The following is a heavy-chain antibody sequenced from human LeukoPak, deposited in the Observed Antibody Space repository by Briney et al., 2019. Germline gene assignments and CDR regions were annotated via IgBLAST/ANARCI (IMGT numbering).Heavy chain of an antibody. CDR1: GFTVSSNY. V-gene: IGHV3-53*01. D-gene: IGHD2-2*01. CDR2: IYSGGST. CDR3: AKSSSLSGGYFYYMDV. Sequence: PGGSLRLSCAASGFTVSSNYMSWVRQAPGKGLEGASVIYSGGSTYYADTAKGRFTISRDNSKNTLYLQMNSLRAEDTAVYYCAKSSSLSGGYFYYMDVWGKGTTVTVSS. J-gene: IGHJ6*03.